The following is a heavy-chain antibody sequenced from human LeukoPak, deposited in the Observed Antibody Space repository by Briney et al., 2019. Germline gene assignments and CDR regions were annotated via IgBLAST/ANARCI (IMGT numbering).Heavy chain of an antibody. CDR3: ARGSRGYSNGDGTQYFYYYYYMDV. Sequence: GGSLRLSCAASGFTFSPYSMNWVRQAPGKGLEWVSSITSSSSYEYYVDSVKGRFTISRDNAKRSLYLQMNSLRAEDTAVYYCARGSRGYSNGDGTQYFYYYYYMDVWGKGTTVTVSS. D-gene: IGHD5-18*01. J-gene: IGHJ6*03. CDR1: GFTFSPYS. CDR2: ITSSSSYE. V-gene: IGHV3-21*01.